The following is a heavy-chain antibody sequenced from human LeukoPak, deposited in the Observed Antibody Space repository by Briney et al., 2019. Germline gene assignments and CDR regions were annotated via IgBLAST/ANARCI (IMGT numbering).Heavy chain of an antibody. CDR2: INPNSGGT. D-gene: IGHD1-26*01. J-gene: IGHJ5*02. Sequence: GASVKVSCKASGYTFTGYYMHWVRQAPGQGLEWMGWINPNSGGTNYAQKFQGRVTMTRDTSISTAYMELSRLRSDDTAVYYCARGQYTEDRAKNWFDPWGQGTLVTVSS. V-gene: IGHV1-2*02. CDR3: ARGQYTEDRAKNWFDP. CDR1: GYTFTGYY.